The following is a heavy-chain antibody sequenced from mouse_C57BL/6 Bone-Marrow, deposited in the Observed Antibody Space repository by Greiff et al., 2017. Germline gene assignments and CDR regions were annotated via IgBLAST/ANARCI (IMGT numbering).Heavy chain of an antibody. D-gene: IGHD1-1*01. J-gene: IGHJ4*01. CDR3: AFDYYGSKNYYAMEY. CDR2: IDPEDGET. Sequence: VHVKQSGAELVKPGASVKLSCTASGFNIQDYSMHWVKQRTEQGLEWIGRIDPEDGETKYAPKFQGKAPITADTSSTTAYLQLSILTSEDTAVYYCAFDYYGSKNYYAMEYWGQGTSVTVSS. V-gene: IGHV14-2*01. CDR1: GFNIQDYS.